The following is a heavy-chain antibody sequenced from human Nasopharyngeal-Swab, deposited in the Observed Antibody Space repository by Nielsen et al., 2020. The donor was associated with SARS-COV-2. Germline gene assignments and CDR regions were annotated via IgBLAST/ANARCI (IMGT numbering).Heavy chain of an antibody. V-gene: IGHV3-48*01. CDR2: ISSSSSTI. CDR1: GFTFSSYS. Sequence: GGSLRLSCAASGFTFSSYSMNWVRQAPGKGLEWVSYISSSSSTIYYADSVKGRFTISRDNSKNTLYLQMNSLRAEDTAVYYCAKDRGAVAGSYYFDYWGQGTLVTVSS. J-gene: IGHJ4*02. CDR3: AKDRGAVAGSYYFDY. D-gene: IGHD6-19*01.